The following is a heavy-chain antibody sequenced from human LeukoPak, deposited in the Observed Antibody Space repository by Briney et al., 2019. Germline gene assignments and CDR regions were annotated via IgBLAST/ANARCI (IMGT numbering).Heavy chain of an antibody. CDR2: IYSSGST. CDR1: GDSISTYY. V-gene: IGHV4-4*07. Sequence: SETLSLTCTVSGDSISTYYWSWIRQPPGKGLEWIGRIYSSGSTKYNPSLKSRVTMSVDTSKNQFSLKLNSVTAADTAVYYCARDRDSGWGSNFDYWGQGTLVTVSS. J-gene: IGHJ4*02. D-gene: IGHD6-25*01. CDR3: ARDRDSGWGSNFDY.